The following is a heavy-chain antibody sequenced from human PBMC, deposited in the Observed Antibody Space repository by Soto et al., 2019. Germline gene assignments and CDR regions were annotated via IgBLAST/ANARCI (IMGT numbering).Heavy chain of an antibody. CDR3: ARGGDGYNYYYGMDV. V-gene: IGHV3-30-3*01. J-gene: IGHJ6*02. D-gene: IGHD5-12*01. CDR1: GFTFSSYA. Sequence: QVQLVESGGGVVQPGRSLRLSCAASGFTFSSYAMHWFRQAPGKGLEWVAVISYDGSNKYYADSVRGRFTISRDNSKNTLYLQMTRMRAEDTAVYYCARGGDGYNYYYGMDVWGHGTTVTVSS. CDR2: ISYDGSNK.